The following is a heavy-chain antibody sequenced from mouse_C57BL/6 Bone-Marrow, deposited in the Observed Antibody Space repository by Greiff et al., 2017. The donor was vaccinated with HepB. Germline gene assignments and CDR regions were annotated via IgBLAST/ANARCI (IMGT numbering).Heavy chain of an antibody. D-gene: IGHD1-1*01. V-gene: IGHV5-6*02. CDR3: AGRGSCYDWFAY. CDR1: GFTFSSYG. CDR2: ISSGGSYT. J-gene: IGHJ3*01. Sequence: EVMLVESGGDLVKPGGSLKLSCAASGFTFSSYGMSWVRQTPDKRLEWVATISSGGSYTYYPDSVKGRFTISRDNAKNTLYLQMSSLKSEDTSLYYCAGRGSCYDWFAYWGQGTLVTVSA.